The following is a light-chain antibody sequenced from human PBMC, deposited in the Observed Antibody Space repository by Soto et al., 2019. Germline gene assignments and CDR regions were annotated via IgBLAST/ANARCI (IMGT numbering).Light chain of an antibody. CDR2: EVS. CDR1: SSDVGGYNH. J-gene: IGLJ1*01. Sequence: QSALTQPASVSGSPGQSITISCTGTSSDVGGYNHVSWYQQHPGKAPKLMIYEVSNRPSGVSNRFSGSKSGNTASLTISGLQAEDEADYYCSSFTSSYTHVFGTGTKVTVL. CDR3: SSFTSSYTHV. V-gene: IGLV2-14*01.